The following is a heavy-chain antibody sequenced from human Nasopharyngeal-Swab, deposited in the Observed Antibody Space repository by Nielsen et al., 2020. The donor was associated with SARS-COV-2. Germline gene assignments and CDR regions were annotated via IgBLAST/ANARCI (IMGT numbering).Heavy chain of an antibody. Sequence: SETLSLTCTVSGGSISSGSYYWSWILQPAGKGLEWIGRIYTSGSTNYNPSLKSRVTISVDTSKNQFSLKLSSVTAADTAVYYCARDTGYSSSWYTWGMDVWGQGTTVTVSS. J-gene: IGHJ6*02. V-gene: IGHV4-61*02. D-gene: IGHD6-13*01. CDR2: IYTSGST. CDR3: ARDTGYSSSWYTWGMDV. CDR1: GGSISSGSYY.